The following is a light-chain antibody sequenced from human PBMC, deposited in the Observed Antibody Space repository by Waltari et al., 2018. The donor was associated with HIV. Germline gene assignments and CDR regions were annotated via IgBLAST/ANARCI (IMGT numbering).Light chain of an antibody. Sequence: DIQMTQSPSTLSASAGDRVTITCRASQSIGSWLAWYQQKPGKAPTLLISEASTLQTGFPSRFSGSGSGTEFTLTISSLHPDDFATYYCQEYNTYSETFGQGTKVEIK. CDR3: QEYNTYSET. J-gene: IGKJ1*01. CDR1: QSIGSW. V-gene: IGKV1-5*03. CDR2: EAS.